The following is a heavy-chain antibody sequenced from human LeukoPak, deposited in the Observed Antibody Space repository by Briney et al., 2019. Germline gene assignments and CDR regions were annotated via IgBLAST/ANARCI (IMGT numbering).Heavy chain of an antibody. V-gene: IGHV1-46*01. J-gene: IGHJ4*02. CDR2: ISSGDGTT. CDR1: GYTFTTSY. CDR3: ARMGGYGSVDY. Sequence: GSVKVSCTASGYTFTTSYMHWVRQAPGQGLEWLGTISSGDGTTNYAQTFQDRVTMRTDTAASTVYLDLSSLRSEDTAVYYCARMGGYGSVDYWGQGTLVTVSS. D-gene: IGHD2-15*01.